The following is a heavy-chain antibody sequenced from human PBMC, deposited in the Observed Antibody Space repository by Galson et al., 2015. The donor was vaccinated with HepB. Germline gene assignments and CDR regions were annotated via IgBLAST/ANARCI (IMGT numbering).Heavy chain of an antibody. Sequence: SVKVSCKASGYTFTSYYMHWVRQAPGQGLEWMGIINPSGGSTSYAQKFQGRVTMTRDTSTSTVYMELSSLRSEDTAVYYCARGYCSSTSCYTYMDVWGKGTTVTVSS. D-gene: IGHD2-2*02. CDR2: INPSGGST. CDR3: ARGYCSSTSCYTYMDV. CDR1: GYTFTSYY. V-gene: IGHV1-46*03. J-gene: IGHJ6*03.